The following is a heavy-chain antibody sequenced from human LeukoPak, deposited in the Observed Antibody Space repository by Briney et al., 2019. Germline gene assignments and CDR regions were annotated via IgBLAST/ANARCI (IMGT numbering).Heavy chain of an antibody. CDR3: ARVGIAAGGNNWFDP. CDR2: INHSGST. Sequence: SETLSLTCAVYGGSFSGYYWSWIRHPPGQGQEWIGEINHSGSTNSNQSLKSRISITVDTSKNQFSLRLSSVTAADTAVYYCARVGIAAGGNNWFDPWGQGTMVTVSS. J-gene: IGHJ5*02. D-gene: IGHD6-13*01. CDR1: GGSFSGYY. V-gene: IGHV4-34*01.